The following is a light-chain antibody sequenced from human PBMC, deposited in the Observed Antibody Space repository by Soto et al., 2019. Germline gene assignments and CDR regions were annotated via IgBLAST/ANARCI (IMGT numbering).Light chain of an antibody. CDR3: QQYNDWLPIT. Sequence: EIVMTQSPDTLSVSVGDRATLSCRASQSVSSNLAWYQQKPGQAPRLLIHGASTRATGIPARFRGSGSGTEFTLTISSLQSEDFGVYYCQQYNDWLPITFDQGTRLEIK. V-gene: IGKV3-15*01. CDR2: GAS. J-gene: IGKJ5*01. CDR1: QSVSSN.